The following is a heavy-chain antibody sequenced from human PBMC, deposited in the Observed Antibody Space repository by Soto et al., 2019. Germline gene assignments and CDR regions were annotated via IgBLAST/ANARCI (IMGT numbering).Heavy chain of an antibody. Sequence: QITLKESGPTLVKPTQTLTLTCTFSGFSFSTTGVGVGWIRQPPGKALEWLALIYWDDDKRYSPSPKSRLTITKDTSKTRVVLTMTNMDPVDTATYYCAHRQAQGIGLAGTFDSWGQGTLVTVSS. CDR1: GFSFSTTGVG. V-gene: IGHV2-5*02. CDR3: AHRQAQGIGLAGTFDS. D-gene: IGHD6-19*01. CDR2: IYWDDDK. J-gene: IGHJ4*02.